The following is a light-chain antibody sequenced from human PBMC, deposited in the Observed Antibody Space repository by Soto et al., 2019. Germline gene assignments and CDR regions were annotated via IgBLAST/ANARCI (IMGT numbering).Light chain of an antibody. CDR2: GAS. Sequence: EIVLTQSPGTLSLSPGERATLSCRASQSVSSSYLAWYQQKPDQAPRLLIYGASSRATGIPDRFSGSGSGTDFTLTISRLEPEDLAVYYCQQYGSSLSITFGQGTRLEIK. CDR3: QQYGSSLSIT. CDR1: QSVSSSY. V-gene: IGKV3-20*01. J-gene: IGKJ5*01.